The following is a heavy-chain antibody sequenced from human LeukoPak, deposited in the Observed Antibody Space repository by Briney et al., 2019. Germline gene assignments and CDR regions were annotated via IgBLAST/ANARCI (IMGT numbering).Heavy chain of an antibody. CDR1: GGTFSSYA. V-gene: IGHV1-69*13. D-gene: IGHD6-13*01. CDR3: ARAAGSWTFPSDY. J-gene: IGHJ4*02. Sequence: GASVKVSCKASGGTFSSYAISWVRQAPGQGLEWMGGIIPIFGTANYAQKFQGRVTITADESTSTAYMELSSLRSEDTAVYYCARAAGSWTFPSDYWGQGTLVTVSS. CDR2: IIPIFGTA.